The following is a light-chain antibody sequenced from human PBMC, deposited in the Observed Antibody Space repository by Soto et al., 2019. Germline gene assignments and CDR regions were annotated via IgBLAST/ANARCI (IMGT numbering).Light chain of an antibody. CDR2: QAS. Sequence: DIQMTQSPSTLSASVGDRVTITCRASQSISRWLAWYHQKPGKAPKLLIYQASSLESGVPSRFSGSGFGTEFTLTISILQHDDFATYYCQQYNSYSWTFGQGTKVEIK. CDR1: QSISRW. J-gene: IGKJ1*01. CDR3: QQYNSYSWT. V-gene: IGKV1-5*03.